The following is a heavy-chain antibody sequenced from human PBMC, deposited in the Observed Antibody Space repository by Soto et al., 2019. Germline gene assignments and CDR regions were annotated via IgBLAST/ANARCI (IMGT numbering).Heavy chain of an antibody. V-gene: IGHV3-23*01. Sequence: EVQLLEYGGGLVQPGGSLRLSCAASGFTFSSYARSWVRQAPGKGLEWVSAISGSGGSTYYADSVKVRFTISRYNYKNTLYLQMHSLRDEDTAVYYWAKEYPSYVIVVVYYFDYGGQGTLVTVSS. CDR1: GFTFSSYA. CDR2: ISGSGGST. D-gene: IGHD3-22*01. CDR3: AKEYPSYVIVVVYYFDY. J-gene: IGHJ4*02.